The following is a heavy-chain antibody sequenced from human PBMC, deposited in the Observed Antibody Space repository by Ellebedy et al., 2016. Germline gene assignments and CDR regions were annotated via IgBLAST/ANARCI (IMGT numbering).Heavy chain of an antibody. J-gene: IGHJ4*02. CDR3: ARNPSKTGDFDN. CDR1: GYTFTKYG. Sequence: ASVKVSCXASGYTFTKYGISWVRQATGQGLEWMGWMNPSNGHTGYAQKFQGRITLTRDTSTSTAYMELSSLISEDTAVYYCARNPSKTGDFDNWGQGTLVTVSS. D-gene: IGHD7-27*01. CDR2: MNPSNGHT. V-gene: IGHV1-8*01.